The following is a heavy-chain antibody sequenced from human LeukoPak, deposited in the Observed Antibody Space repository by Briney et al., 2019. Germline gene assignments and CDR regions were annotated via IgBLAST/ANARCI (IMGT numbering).Heavy chain of an antibody. CDR3: AKGRRDGYNFHFDY. J-gene: IGHJ4*02. CDR2: ISGGGGSA. CDR1: GFTFSSYA. Sequence: PGGSLRLSCAASGFTFSSYAMNWVRQAPGKGLEWVSPISGGGGSAYYAHSVKGRFTISRDNSKNTLYLQMNSLRAEDTAVYYCAKGRRDGYNFHFDYWGQGTLVTASS. V-gene: IGHV3-23*01. D-gene: IGHD5-24*01.